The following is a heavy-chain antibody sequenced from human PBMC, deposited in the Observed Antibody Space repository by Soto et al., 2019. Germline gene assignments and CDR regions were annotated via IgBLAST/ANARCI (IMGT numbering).Heavy chain of an antibody. Sequence: QVQLVESGGGVVQPGRSLRLSCAASGFTFSSYGMHWVRQAPGKGLEWVAVIWYDGSNKYYADSVKGRFTISRDNSKNTLYLQMNSLRAEDTAVYYCARFWSEIAAVDGEDFDYWGQGTLVTVSS. CDR3: ARFWSEIAAVDGEDFDY. CDR2: IWYDGSNK. D-gene: IGHD6-6*01. V-gene: IGHV3-33*01. J-gene: IGHJ4*02. CDR1: GFTFSSYG.